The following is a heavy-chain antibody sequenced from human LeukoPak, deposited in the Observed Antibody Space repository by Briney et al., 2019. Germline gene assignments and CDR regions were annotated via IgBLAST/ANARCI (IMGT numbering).Heavy chain of an antibody. CDR1: GGSISNFY. D-gene: IGHD1-1*01. CDR3: ARDRELGY. J-gene: IGHJ4*02. CDR2: SYHRGST. Sequence: SETLSFTCTVSGGSISNFYWGWIRQPPGKGLEWIGWSYHRGSTSYNPSLRSRVAVSVDTSKNQFSLKLTSVTAADTAVYYCARDRELGYWGQGTLVTISS. V-gene: IGHV4-59*01.